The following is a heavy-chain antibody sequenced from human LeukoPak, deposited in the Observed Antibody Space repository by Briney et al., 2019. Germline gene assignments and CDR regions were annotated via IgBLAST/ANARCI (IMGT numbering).Heavy chain of an antibody. J-gene: IGHJ4*02. D-gene: IGHD2-21*02. Sequence: SVKVSCKASGGTFSSYAISWVRQAPGQGLEWMGGIIPIFGTANYAQKFQGRVTITADKSTSTAYMELSSLRSEDTAVYYCAKDYWGGDCYFLTDWGQGTLVTVSS. CDR3: AKDYWGGDCYFLTD. CDR1: GGTFSSYA. CDR2: IIPIFGTA. V-gene: IGHV1-69*06.